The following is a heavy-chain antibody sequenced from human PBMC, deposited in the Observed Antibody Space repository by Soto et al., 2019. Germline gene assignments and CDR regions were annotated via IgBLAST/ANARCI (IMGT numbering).Heavy chain of an antibody. CDR3: ARRGSGSYYDY. V-gene: IGHV3-23*01. CDR2: ISGSGGST. J-gene: IGHJ4*02. CDR1: GFTFSSYA. D-gene: IGHD1-26*01. Sequence: EVQLLESGGGLVQPGGSLRLSCAASGFTFSSYAMRWVRQAPGKGLEWVSAISGSGGSTYYADSVKGRFTISRDNSKNTLYLQMDSLRAEDTAVYYCARRGSGSYYDYWGQGTLVTVSS.